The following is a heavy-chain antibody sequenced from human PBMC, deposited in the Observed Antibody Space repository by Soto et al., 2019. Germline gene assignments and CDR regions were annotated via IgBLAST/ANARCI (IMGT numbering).Heavy chain of an antibody. Sequence: ASVKVSCKASGYNFTNYVITWVRQAPAQGLDYMGWISAYNGNTHYAQKVQGRVTMTTDTSTNTAYMELRSLRSDDTAVYYCARGITLDPWGQGTLVTVSS. V-gene: IGHV1-18*04. CDR3: ARGITLDP. CDR1: GYNFTNYV. CDR2: ISAYNGNT. D-gene: IGHD1-20*01. J-gene: IGHJ5*02.